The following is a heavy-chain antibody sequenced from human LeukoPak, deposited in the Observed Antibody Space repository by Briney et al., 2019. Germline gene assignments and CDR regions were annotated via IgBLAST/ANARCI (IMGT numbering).Heavy chain of an antibody. Sequence: ASVKVSCKASGYTFTSYGISWVRQAPGQGLEWMGWISAYNGNTDYAQKLQGRVTMTPDRSTSTAYMELRRMRSDDTAVYYCARVSPYYDFWSGYYTDYWGQGTLVTVSS. V-gene: IGHV1-18*01. CDR1: GYTFTSYG. J-gene: IGHJ4*02. CDR3: ARVSPYYDFWSGYYTDY. D-gene: IGHD3-3*01. CDR2: ISAYNGNT.